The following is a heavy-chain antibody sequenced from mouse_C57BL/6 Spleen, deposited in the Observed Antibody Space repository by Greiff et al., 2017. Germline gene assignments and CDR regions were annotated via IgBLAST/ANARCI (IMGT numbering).Heavy chain of an antibody. CDR3: TAYDYCAY. V-gene: IGHV1-15*01. CDR2: IDPETGGT. J-gene: IGHJ3*01. CDR1: GYTFTDYE. D-gene: IGHD2-4*01. Sequence: VQLQQSGAELVRPGASVTLSCKASGYTFTDYEMHWVKPTPVHGLEWIGAIDPETGGTAYNQKFKGKAILTADKSSSTAYMELRSLTSEDSAVYYCTAYDYCAYWGQGTLVTVSA.